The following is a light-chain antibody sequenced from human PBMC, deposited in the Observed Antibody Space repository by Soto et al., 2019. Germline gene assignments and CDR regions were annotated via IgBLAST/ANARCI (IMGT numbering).Light chain of an antibody. Sequence: THSLTTLPSTPCLRPRDSCRASQSVSSNLAWYQQKPGQAPRLLIYGTSNRATDIPDRFSGSGSGTEFTLTISSLQPEDFAAYYCQQHGKWPITFGQGTRLENK. CDR1: QSVSSN. CDR3: QQHGKWPIT. V-gene: IGKV3D-15*01. J-gene: IGKJ5*01. CDR2: GTS.